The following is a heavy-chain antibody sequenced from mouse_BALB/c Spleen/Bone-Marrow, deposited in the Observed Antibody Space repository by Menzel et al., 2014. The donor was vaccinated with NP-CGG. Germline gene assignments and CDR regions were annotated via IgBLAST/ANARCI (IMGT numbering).Heavy chain of an antibody. CDR3: ATRAYDSSYGFAY. D-gene: IGHD1-1*01. CDR2: INPSTGYT. J-gene: IGHJ3*01. V-gene: IGHV1-7*01. CDR1: GYTFTNYW. Sequence: QVQLQQSGAELAKPGASVKMSCKASGYTFTNYWMHWVKLRPGQGLEWIGYINPSTGYTEYNQKFKDKATLTADKSSSTACMQLSSLTSEDSAVFYCATRAYDSSYGFAYWGQGTLVTVSA.